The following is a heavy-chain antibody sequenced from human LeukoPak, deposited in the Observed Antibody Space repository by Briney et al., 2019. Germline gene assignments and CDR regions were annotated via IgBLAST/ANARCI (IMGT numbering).Heavy chain of an antibody. CDR2: IRFDVINK. D-gene: IGHD6-25*01. V-gene: IGHV3-30*02. J-gene: IGHJ3*01. CDR1: GFTFSSYG. Sequence: GGSLRLSCAASGFTFSSYGMHWVRQAPGKGLEWVAFIRFDVINKYYADSVKGRFTISRDNSRSTVDLQMNSLRVEDTGIYYCARDEIPSGTWGQGTMVIVSS. CDR3: ARDEIPSGT.